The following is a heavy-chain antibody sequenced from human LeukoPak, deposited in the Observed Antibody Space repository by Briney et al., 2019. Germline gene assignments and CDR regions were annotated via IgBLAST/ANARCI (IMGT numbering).Heavy chain of an antibody. Sequence: GGSLRLSCAASGFIFDDYTMYWVRQPPGKGLEWVSLISWDGRDTKYADSVKGRFTTSRDDAKNSLYLQMNILRPEDTALYYCAKGYCSSTSCFSDYWGQGTLVTVSS. D-gene: IGHD2-2*01. V-gene: IGHV3-43*01. CDR3: AKGYCSSTSCFSDY. J-gene: IGHJ4*02. CDR2: ISWDGRDT. CDR1: GFIFDDYT.